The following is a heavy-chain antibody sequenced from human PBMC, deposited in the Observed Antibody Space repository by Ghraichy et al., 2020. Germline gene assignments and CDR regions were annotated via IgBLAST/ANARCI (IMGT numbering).Heavy chain of an antibody. CDR2: FYLTGTI. D-gene: IGHD1-26*01. V-gene: IGHV4-39*07. Sequence: SETLSLTCIVSGDSVSSSSYYWSWIRQPPGQGLEWITSFYLTGTISYNPSLKRRVTMSVDRSTNQFSLRLTSVTAADTAVYYCARGRPSQSGRYPDAFDIWGQGTIITVSS. CDR1: GDSVSSSSYY. J-gene: IGHJ3*02. CDR3: ARGRPSQSGRYPDAFDI.